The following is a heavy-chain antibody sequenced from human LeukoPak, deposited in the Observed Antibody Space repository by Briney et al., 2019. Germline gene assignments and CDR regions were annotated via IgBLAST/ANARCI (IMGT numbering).Heavy chain of an antibody. CDR1: GGSISSSSYY. Sequence: SETLSLTCTVSGGSISSSSYYWGWIRQPPGKGLEWIGSIYYSGSTYYNPSLKSRVTISVDTSKNQFSPKLSSVTAADTAVYYCARQWFGELLYVGWFDPWGQGTLVTVSS. J-gene: IGHJ5*02. V-gene: IGHV4-39*01. CDR3: ARQWFGELLYVGWFDP. CDR2: IYYSGST. D-gene: IGHD3-10*01.